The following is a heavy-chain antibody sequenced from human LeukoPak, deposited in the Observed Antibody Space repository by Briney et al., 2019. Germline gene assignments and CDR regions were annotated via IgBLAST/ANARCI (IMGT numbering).Heavy chain of an antibody. CDR1: GFTFSTYS. V-gene: IGHV3-48*01. J-gene: IGHJ4*02. D-gene: IGHD7-27*01. CDR3: ARDHRWGFDY. Sequence: GGSVRLSCAAYGFTFSTYSINGLRQAPGRGVEWVSYIRSRDRTIYYADSVKRRFTISTDNAENSLYPQMNSLRTEDTAVYYCARDHRWGFDYWGRGTLVTVS. CDR2: IRSRDRTI.